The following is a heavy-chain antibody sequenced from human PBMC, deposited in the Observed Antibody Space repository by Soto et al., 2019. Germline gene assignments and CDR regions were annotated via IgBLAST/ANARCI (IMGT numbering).Heavy chain of an antibody. J-gene: IGHJ4*02. D-gene: IGHD3-16*02. CDR2: INAGNGNT. V-gene: IGHV1-3*01. CDR1: GYTFTSYA. Sequence: ASVKVSCKASGYTFTSYAMHWVRQAPGQRLEWMGWINAGNGNTKYSQKFQGRVTITRDTSASTAYMELRSLRSEDTAVYYCARVDDYVWGSYQLDYWGQGTLVTVSS. CDR3: ARVDDYVWGSYQLDY.